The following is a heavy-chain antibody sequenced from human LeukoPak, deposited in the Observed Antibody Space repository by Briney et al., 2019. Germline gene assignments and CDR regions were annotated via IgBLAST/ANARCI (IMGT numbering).Heavy chain of an antibody. CDR2: ISWNSGSI. CDR3: AKDTKWELRGGAFDI. D-gene: IGHD1-26*01. Sequence: GGSLRLSCAASGFTFDDYAMHWVRQAPGKGLEWVSGISWNSGSIGYADSVKGRFTISRDNAKNSLYLQMNSLRAEDTALYYCAKDTKWELRGGAFDIWGQGTMVTVSS. CDR1: GFTFDDYA. J-gene: IGHJ3*02. V-gene: IGHV3-9*01.